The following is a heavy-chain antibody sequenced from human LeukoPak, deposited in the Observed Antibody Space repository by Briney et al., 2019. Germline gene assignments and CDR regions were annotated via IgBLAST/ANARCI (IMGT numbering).Heavy chain of an antibody. Sequence: QPGGSLRLSCAASGFPFSTYAMNWVRQAPGKGLEWVSVITGSGGFTQYADSVKGRFTISRDNSKNTVYLQMNSLRVEDMALYYCVRSLDYWGQGTLVTVSS. CDR1: GFPFSTYA. CDR3: VRSLDY. V-gene: IGHV3-23*01. J-gene: IGHJ4*02. CDR2: ITGSGGFT.